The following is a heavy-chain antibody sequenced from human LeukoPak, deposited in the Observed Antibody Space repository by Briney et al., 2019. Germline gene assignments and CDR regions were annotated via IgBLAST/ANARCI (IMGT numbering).Heavy chain of an antibody. Sequence: GGSLRLSCAASGFTFSSYDMHWVRQAPGKGLEWVAVILYDGSNKYYADSVKGRFTISRDNSKNTMYLEMNSLRVEDTAAYYCARERWGDAFDFWGQGTMVTVSS. D-gene: IGHD3-16*01. J-gene: IGHJ3*01. V-gene: IGHV3-30*04. CDR2: ILYDGSNK. CDR3: ARERWGDAFDF. CDR1: GFTFSSYD.